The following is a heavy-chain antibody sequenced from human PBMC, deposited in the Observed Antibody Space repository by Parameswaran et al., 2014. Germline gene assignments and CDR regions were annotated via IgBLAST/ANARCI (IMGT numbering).Heavy chain of an antibody. CDR2: IIPILGIA. V-gene: IGHV1-69*04. CDR3: ARGGYCSSTSCYVVLYYGMDV. Sequence: WVRQAPGQGLEWMGRIIPILGIANYAQKFQGRVTITADKSTSTAYMELSSLRSEDTAVYYCARGGYCSSTSCYVVLYYGMDVWGQGTTVTVSS. D-gene: IGHD2-2*03. J-gene: IGHJ6*02.